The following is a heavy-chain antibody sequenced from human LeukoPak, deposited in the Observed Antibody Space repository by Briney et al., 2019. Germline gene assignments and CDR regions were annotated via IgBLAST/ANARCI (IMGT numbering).Heavy chain of an antibody. V-gene: IGHV1-69*06. CDR2: IIPIFGTA. Sequence: ASVKVSCKASGGTFSSYAISWVRQAPGQGLEWMGGIIPIFGTANYAQKFQGRVTITADKSTSTAYMELSSLRSEDTAVYYCARGTTEDGAGIYYYGMDVWGKGTTVTVSS. CDR3: ARGTTEDGAGIYYYGMDV. CDR1: GGTFSSYA. J-gene: IGHJ6*04. D-gene: IGHD4-17*01.